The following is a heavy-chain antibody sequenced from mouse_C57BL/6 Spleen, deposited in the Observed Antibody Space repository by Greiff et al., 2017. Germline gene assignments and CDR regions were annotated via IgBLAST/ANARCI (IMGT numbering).Heavy chain of an antibody. CDR1: GFTFSSYA. CDR2: ISSGGDYI. Sequence: EVKLVESGEGLVKPGGSLKLSCAASGFTFSSYAMSWVRQTPEKRLEWVAYISSGGDYIYYADTVKGRFTISRDNARNTLYLQMSSLKSEDTAMYYCTRDYYGSSYWYCDVWGTGTTVTVSS. V-gene: IGHV5-9-1*02. J-gene: IGHJ1*03. CDR3: TRDYYGSSYWYCDV. D-gene: IGHD1-1*01.